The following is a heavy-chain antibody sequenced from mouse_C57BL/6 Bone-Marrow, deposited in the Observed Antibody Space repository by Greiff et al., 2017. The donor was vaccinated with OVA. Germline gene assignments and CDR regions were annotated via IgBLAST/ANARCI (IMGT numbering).Heavy chain of an antibody. J-gene: IGHJ2*01. Sequence: EVQLQESGPGLVKPSQSLSLTCSVTGYSITSGYYWNWIRQFPGNKLEWMGYISYDGSNNYNPSLKNRISITRDTSKNQFFLKLNSVTTEDTATYYCARSSYDYGSCGWGQGTTLTVSS. CDR2: ISYDGSN. D-gene: IGHD1-1*01. CDR1: GYSITSGYY. CDR3: ARSSYDYGSCG. V-gene: IGHV3-6*01.